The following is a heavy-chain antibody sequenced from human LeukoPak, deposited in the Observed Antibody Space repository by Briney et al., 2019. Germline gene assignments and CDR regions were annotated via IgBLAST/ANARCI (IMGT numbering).Heavy chain of an antibody. D-gene: IGHD3-9*01. CDR1: GFTFSDYW. Sequence: GGSLRLSCAVSGFTFSDYWMRWVRQAPGKGLEWVASINKDGSEVQYVASVKGRFTICRDNAKNSLCLQMSSLRAEDTAVYYCARGGARYLDSWGQGTLVTVSS. CDR2: INKDGSEV. CDR3: ARGGARYLDS. V-gene: IGHV3-7*01. J-gene: IGHJ5*02.